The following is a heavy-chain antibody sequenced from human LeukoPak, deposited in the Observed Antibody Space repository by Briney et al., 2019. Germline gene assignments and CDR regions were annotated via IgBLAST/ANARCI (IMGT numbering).Heavy chain of an antibody. Sequence: GESLKISCKGSGYSFTDYWIAWGRQMPGQCLEWMGLIYPRDSEIRNSRSCEGQVTIGAEKSINTASLQWTTLKASATAIYYCARLSRIPMVRGAMDAWGQGTPVSVSS. CDR3: ARLSRIPMVRGAMDA. J-gene: IGHJ6*02. V-gene: IGHV5-51*03. CDR2: IYPRDSEI. D-gene: IGHD3-10*01. CDR1: GYSFTDYW.